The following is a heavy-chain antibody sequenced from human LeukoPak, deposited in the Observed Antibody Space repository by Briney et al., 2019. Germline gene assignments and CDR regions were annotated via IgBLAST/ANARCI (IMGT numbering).Heavy chain of an antibody. CDR1: GGSISSSSYY. J-gene: IGHJ4*02. CDR3: ARLDTTMVGY. D-gene: IGHD5-18*01. V-gene: IGHV4-39*01. Sequence: PSETLSLTCTVSGGSISSSSYYWGWIRQPPGKGLEWIGSIYDSGSTYYNPSLKSRVTISVDTSKNQFSLKLSSVTAADTAVYYCARLDTTMVGYWGQGTLVSVSS. CDR2: IYDSGST.